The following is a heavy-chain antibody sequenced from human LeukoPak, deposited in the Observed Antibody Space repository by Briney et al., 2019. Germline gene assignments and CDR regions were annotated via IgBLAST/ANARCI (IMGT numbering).Heavy chain of an antibody. CDR2: IYPGDSDT. CDR3: ARLADWQLLRGAFDI. CDR1: GSTFANYW. D-gene: IGHD1-26*01. J-gene: IGHJ3*02. V-gene: IGHV5-51*01. Sequence: GESLKISCKGSGSTFANYWIGWVRQLPGKGLEWMGIIYPGDSDTRYSPSFQGQVTISADKSISTACLQWSSLKASDTAMYYCARLADWQLLRGAFDIWGQGTMVTVSS.